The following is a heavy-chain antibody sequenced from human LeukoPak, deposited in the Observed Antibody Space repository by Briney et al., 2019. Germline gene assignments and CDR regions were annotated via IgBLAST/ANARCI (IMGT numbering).Heavy chain of an antibody. J-gene: IGHJ4*02. CDR3: ARVGKAAAGLDY. CDR1: GFTFSSYA. Sequence: GGSLRLSCAASGFTFSSYAMHWVRQAPGKGLEWVAVISYDGSNKYYADSVKGRFTISGDNSKNTLYLQMNSLRAEDTAVYYCARVGKAAAGLDYWGQGTLVTVSS. V-gene: IGHV3-30-3*01. D-gene: IGHD6-13*01. CDR2: ISYDGSNK.